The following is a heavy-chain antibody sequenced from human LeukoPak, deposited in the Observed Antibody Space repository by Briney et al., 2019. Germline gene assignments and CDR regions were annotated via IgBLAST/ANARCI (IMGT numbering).Heavy chain of an antibody. CDR1: GFTFSSYS. D-gene: IGHD2-8*01. V-gene: IGHV3-21*01. CDR3: ARDLPAHPLSGIVLSQNRNAFDI. J-gene: IGHJ3*02. Sequence: PGGSLRLSCAASGFTFSSYSMYWVRQAPGKGLEWVSSISSSSSYIYYADSVKGRFTISRDNAKNSLYLQMNSLRAEDTAVYYCARDLPAHPLSGIVLSQNRNAFDIWGQGTMVTVSS. CDR2: ISSSSSYI.